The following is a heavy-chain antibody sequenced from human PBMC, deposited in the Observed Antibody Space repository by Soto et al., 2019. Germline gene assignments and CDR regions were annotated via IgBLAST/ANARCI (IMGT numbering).Heavy chain of an antibody. CDR2: ISGSGIST. Sequence: EVQLLESGGGLVQPGGSLRLSCAASGFTFSSYAMNWVRQAPGKGLDWVSTISGSGISTYYADSVKGRFTISRDNSKNPLYLQMNSLRAEDTAVYYCANERPATTVTLPDYWGQGTLVTVSS. V-gene: IGHV3-23*01. D-gene: IGHD4-17*01. CDR1: GFTFSSYA. J-gene: IGHJ4*02. CDR3: ANERPATTVTLPDY.